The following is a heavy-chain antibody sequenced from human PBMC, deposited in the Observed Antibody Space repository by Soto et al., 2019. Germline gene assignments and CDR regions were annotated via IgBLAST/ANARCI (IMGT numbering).Heavy chain of an antibody. V-gene: IGHV3-33*01. Sequence: PGGSLRLSCAASGFTFSRYVIHWVRQAPGKGLEWVAVIWYDGSNKYYADSVEGRFTISRDNSKNTLYLQMNSLRAEDTAVYYCARELELLYPLGSGDYWGQGTLVTVSS. D-gene: IGHD1-7*01. CDR3: ARELELLYPLGSGDY. CDR1: GFTFSRYV. CDR2: IWYDGSNK. J-gene: IGHJ4*02.